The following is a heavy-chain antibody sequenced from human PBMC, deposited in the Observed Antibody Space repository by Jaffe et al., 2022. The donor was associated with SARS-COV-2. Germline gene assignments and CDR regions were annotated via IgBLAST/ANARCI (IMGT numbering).Heavy chain of an antibody. CDR3: AKDAPNYSDGSAYYGDY. CDR1: GFTFTSYA. D-gene: IGHD3-22*01. J-gene: IGHJ4*02. Sequence: EVQLLESGGGLVQPGGSLRLSCVASGFTFTSYAMNWVRQAPGKGLEWVSGTSASGDNTYYADSVKGRFTISRDNSKRTLYLQMNSLRAEDTAVYYCAKDAPNYSDGSAYYGDYWGQGTLVTVYS. V-gene: IGHV3-23*01. CDR2: TSASGDNT.